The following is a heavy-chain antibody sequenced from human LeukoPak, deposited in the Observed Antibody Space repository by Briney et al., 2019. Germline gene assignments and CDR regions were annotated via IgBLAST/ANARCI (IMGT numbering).Heavy chain of an antibody. Sequence: GGSLRLSCAASGFTFNNYGMHWVRQAPGKGLEWVAVIWYDGSNKYYADSVKGRFTISRDNSKNTLHLQMNTLRAEDTAVYYCAKLTGYSSSWYAGPYFDYWGQGTLVTVSS. CDR3: AKLTGYSSSWYAGPYFDY. CDR1: GFTFNNYG. CDR2: IWYDGSNK. J-gene: IGHJ4*02. D-gene: IGHD6-13*01. V-gene: IGHV3-33*06.